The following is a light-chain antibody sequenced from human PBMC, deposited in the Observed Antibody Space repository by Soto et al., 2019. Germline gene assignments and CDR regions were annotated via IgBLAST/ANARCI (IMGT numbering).Light chain of an antibody. V-gene: IGKV1-5*03. Sequence: DIQMTQSPSTLSGSVGDRVTITCRASQTISSWLAWYQQKPGKAPKLLIYKASTLKKWGPIKVQRSGSGTEFTLTISSLQPDDFATYYCQHYNSYSEAFGQGTKVELK. CDR3: QHYNSYSEA. CDR2: KAS. J-gene: IGKJ1*01. CDR1: QTISSW.